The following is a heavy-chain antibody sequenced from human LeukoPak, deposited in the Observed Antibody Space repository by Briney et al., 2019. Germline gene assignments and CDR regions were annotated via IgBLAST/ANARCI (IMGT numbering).Heavy chain of an antibody. Sequence: SETLSLTCAASGGSISSCNCWRWVRQPPGKGLEWIGEIYHSGSTNYNPSLKSRVTISVDKSKNQFSLKLSSVTAADTAVYYCAREVDSSGWRMYYLDYWGQGTLVTVSS. V-gene: IGHV4-4*02. D-gene: IGHD6-19*01. CDR1: GGSISSCNC. J-gene: IGHJ4*02. CDR2: IYHSGST. CDR3: AREVDSSGWRMYYLDY.